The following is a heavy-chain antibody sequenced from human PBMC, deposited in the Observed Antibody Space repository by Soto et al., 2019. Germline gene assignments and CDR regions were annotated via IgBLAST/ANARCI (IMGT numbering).Heavy chain of an antibody. CDR1: GFTFRSYG. Sequence: QVQLVESGGGVVQPGGSLRLSCGASGFTFRSYGMHWVRQAPGKGLEWVAVIRYDGSDPEYADSVKGRVTISRDNSQNMLYLQTNSLSAADTAVYYCARGWTTPIDYWGQGTLVTVSS. D-gene: IGHD4-17*01. J-gene: IGHJ4*02. CDR3: ARGWTTPIDY. V-gene: IGHV3-33*01. CDR2: IRYDGSDP.